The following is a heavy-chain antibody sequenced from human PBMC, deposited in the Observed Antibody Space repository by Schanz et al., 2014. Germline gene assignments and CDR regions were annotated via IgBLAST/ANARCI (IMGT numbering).Heavy chain of an antibody. Sequence: EVQLFASGGCLVQPGGSLRLSCLASGFAFSSYGMNWLRQAPGKGLEWGSVIGVDGTTTYYAGSVKGRFTISRDNSKNTLYLQITGLRPEGTAVYYCAKSLESCPGGRCSRGYFDYWGQGTLVTVSS. CDR3: AKSLESCPGGRCSRGYFDY. CDR1: GFAFSSYG. J-gene: IGHJ4*02. V-gene: IGHV3-23*01. CDR2: IGVDGTTT. D-gene: IGHD2-8*02.